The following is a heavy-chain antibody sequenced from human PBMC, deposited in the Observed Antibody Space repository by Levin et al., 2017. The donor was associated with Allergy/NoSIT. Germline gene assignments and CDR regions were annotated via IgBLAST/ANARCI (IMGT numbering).Heavy chain of an antibody. V-gene: IGHV3-23*01. J-gene: IGHJ4*02. CDR3: AKGVWFGDRYQGIFDY. D-gene: IGHD3-10*01. CDR2: ISGSGGST. Sequence: GGSLRLSCAASGFTFSSYAMSWVRQAPGKGLEWVSAISGSGGSTYYADSVKGRFTISRDNSKNTLYLQMNSLRAEDTAVYYCAKGVWFGDRYQGIFDYWGQGTLVTVSS. CDR1: GFTFSSYA.